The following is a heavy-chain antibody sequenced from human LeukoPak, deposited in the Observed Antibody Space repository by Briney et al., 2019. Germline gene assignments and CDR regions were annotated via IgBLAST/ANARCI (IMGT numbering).Heavy chain of an antibody. Sequence: ASVKVSCKXSGYTFTSYGISWVRQAPGQGLEWMGWISAYNGNTNYSQKLQGRVTMTTDTSTSTAYMELRSLRSDDTAVYYCAREMYYYDSSGYYTSHDYWGQGTLVTVSS. J-gene: IGHJ4*02. CDR3: AREMYYYDSSGYYTSHDY. V-gene: IGHV1-18*01. CDR2: ISAYNGNT. D-gene: IGHD3-22*01. CDR1: GYTFTSYG.